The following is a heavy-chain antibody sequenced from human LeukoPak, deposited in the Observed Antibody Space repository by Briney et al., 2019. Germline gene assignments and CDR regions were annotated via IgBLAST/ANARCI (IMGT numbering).Heavy chain of an antibody. V-gene: IGHV3-48*03. Sequence: GGSLRLSCAASGFTFNTYEMIWLRQAPGKGRDGVSYISSSGSTIFYADSVMGRFTISRDNTKNSLYLQMNSLRAEDTAVYYCARVLQIVATTVFDYWGQGTLVTVSS. J-gene: IGHJ4*02. CDR3: ARVLQIVATTVFDY. CDR1: GFTFNTYE. D-gene: IGHD5-12*01. CDR2: ISSSGSTI.